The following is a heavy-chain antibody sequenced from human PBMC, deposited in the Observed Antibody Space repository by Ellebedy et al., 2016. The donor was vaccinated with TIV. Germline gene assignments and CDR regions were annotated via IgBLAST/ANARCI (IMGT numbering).Heavy chain of an antibody. J-gene: IGHJ4*02. D-gene: IGHD4-11*01. CDR3: AKGIRPYSTDY. V-gene: IGHV3-30*18. CDR1: GFTFSSYG. CDR2: ISYDGSNK. Sequence: GGSLRLSXAASGFTFSSYGMHWVRQAPGKGLEWVAVISYDGSNKYYADSVKGRFTISRDNSKNTLYLQMNSLRAEDTAVYYCAKGIRPYSTDYWGQGTLVTVSS.